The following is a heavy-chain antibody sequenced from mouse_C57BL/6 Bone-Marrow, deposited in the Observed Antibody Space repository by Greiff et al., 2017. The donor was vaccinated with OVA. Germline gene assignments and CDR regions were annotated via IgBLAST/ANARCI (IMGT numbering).Heavy chain of an antibody. V-gene: IGHV1-69*01. J-gene: IGHJ3*01. CDR1: GYTFTSYW. CDR2: IDPSDSYT. D-gene: IGHD2-4*01. CDR3: ARDDYAWFAY. Sequence: QVQLQQPGAELVMPGASVKLSCKASGYTFTSYWMHLVKQRPGQGLEWIGDIDPSDSYTNYNQKFKGKSTLTVDKSSSTAYMQLSSLTSEDSAVYYCARDDYAWFAYWGQGTLVTVSA.